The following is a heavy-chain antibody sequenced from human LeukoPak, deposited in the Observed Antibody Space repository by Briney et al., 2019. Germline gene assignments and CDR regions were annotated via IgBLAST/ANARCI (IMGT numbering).Heavy chain of an antibody. D-gene: IGHD3-22*01. CDR1: GGSISSYY. Sequence: SQTLSLTCTVSGGSISSYYWSWIRQPAGKGLEWIGRIYTSGSTNYNPSLKSRVTMSVDTSKNQFSLKLNSVTAADTAVYYCARDLDYYDSSGYRNWFDPWGQGTLVTVSS. V-gene: IGHV4-4*07. CDR3: ARDLDYYDSSGYRNWFDP. CDR2: IYTSGST. J-gene: IGHJ5*02.